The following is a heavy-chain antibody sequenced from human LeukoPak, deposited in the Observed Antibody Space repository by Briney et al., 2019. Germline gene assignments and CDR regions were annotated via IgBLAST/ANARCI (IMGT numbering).Heavy chain of an antibody. CDR1: GFTFSSYA. D-gene: IGHD3-3*01. V-gene: IGHV3-23*01. CDR2: ISGSGGST. Sequence: GGSLRLSCAASGFTFSSYAMSWVRQAPGKGLEWVSAISGSGGSTYYADSVKGRFTISRDNSKNTLYLQMNSLRAEDTAVYYCAKGGQRITIFGVVKWFDPWGQGTLVTVSS. J-gene: IGHJ5*02. CDR3: AKGGQRITIFGVVKWFDP.